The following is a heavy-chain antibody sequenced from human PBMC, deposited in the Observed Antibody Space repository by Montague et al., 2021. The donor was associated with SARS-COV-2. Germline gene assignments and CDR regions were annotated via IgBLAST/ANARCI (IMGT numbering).Heavy chain of an antibody. CDR1: GGSFSGCY. CDR3: ARGARQGYGFRLGSFDS. J-gene: IGHJ4*02. V-gene: IGHV4-34*01. CDR2: INHSGST. D-gene: IGHD3-10*01. Sequence: SETLSLTCAVYGGSFSGCYWNWIRQPPGKGLEWIGEINHSGSTNYNPSLKSRVTMSVDTSKNQFSLKLSSVTAADTAVYYCARGARQGYGFRLGSFDSWGQGTLATVSS.